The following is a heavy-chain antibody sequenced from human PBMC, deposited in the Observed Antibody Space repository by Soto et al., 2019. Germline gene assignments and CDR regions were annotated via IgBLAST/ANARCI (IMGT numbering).Heavy chain of an antibody. CDR1: GYNFTTFW. CDR3: ARLGFPGAIYFDS. Sequence: GESLKISCKGSGYNFTTFWIGWVRQVPGKGLEWMGIIYPGDSETKYSPDFEGQVTISADRSTNTAYLQWRSLRASDTAMYYCARLGFPGAIYFDSWGLGTLVTVSS. V-gene: IGHV5-51*01. J-gene: IGHJ4*02. CDR2: IYPGDSET.